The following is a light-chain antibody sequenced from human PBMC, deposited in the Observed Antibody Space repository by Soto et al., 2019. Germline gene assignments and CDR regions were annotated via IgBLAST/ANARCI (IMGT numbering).Light chain of an antibody. CDR3: QKRHMWPIT. Sequence: EIVMTQSPATLSVSPGERATLSCRASQSVSILLAWYQQKPGQAPRILIHGATTRATGIPDRFSGSGSGTEFNLTISSLEPEDSAVYYCQKRHMWPITFGQGTRLEIK. CDR1: QSVSIL. CDR2: GAT. J-gene: IGKJ5*01. V-gene: IGKV3-15*01.